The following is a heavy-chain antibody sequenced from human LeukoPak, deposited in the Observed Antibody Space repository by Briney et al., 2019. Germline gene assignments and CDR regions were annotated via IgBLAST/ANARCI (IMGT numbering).Heavy chain of an antibody. CDR3: ARAYCVGDCTVLHIYFDN. J-gene: IGHJ4*02. D-gene: IGHD2-21*02. V-gene: IGHV4-34*01. CDR1: GGSFSGYY. Sequence: PSETLSLTCAVYGGSFSGYYWSWIRQPPGKGLEWIGEVNHSGSTKYSPSLKSRVTISVDTSKNQFSLKLRSVMAADTAVYYCARAYCVGDCTVLHIYFDNWGQGTLVTVSS. CDR2: VNHSGST.